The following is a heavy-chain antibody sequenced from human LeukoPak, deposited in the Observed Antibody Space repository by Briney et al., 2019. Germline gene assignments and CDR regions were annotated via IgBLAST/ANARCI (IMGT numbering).Heavy chain of an antibody. D-gene: IGHD2-15*01. V-gene: IGHV3-73*01. Sequence: GGSLRLSCAASGFTFSGSAMHWVRQASGKGLEWVGRIRSKANSYATAYAASVKGRFTISRDDSKNTAYLQMNSLKTEDTAVYYCASLDYCSGGSCYERPQDYWGQGTLVTVSS. CDR3: ASLDYCSGGSCYERPQDY. CDR1: GFTFSGSA. J-gene: IGHJ4*02. CDR2: IRSKANSYAT.